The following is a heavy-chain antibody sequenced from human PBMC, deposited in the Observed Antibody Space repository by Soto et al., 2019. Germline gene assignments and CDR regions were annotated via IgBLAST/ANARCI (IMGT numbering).Heavy chain of an antibody. CDR2: MNPNSGNT. CDR3: ARWPDGYYYYGMDV. Sequence: ASVKVSCKASGYTFTSYDINWVRQATGQGLEWMGWMNPNSGNTGYAQKFQGRVTMTRNTSISTAYMELSSLRSEDTAVYYCARWPDGYYYYGMDVWGQGTSVTVAS. CDR1: GYTFTSYD. V-gene: IGHV1-8*01. J-gene: IGHJ6*02.